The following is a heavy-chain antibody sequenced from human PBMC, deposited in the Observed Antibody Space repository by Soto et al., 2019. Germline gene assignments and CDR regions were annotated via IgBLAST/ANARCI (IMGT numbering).Heavy chain of an antibody. CDR2: VNIYEGST. Sequence: QVQLVQSGAEVKKPGASVKVSCKASGYTFTSYGITWVRQAPGQGLEWMGWVNIYEGSTNYAQKFQGRVTMTTDTSTSTVYLELRSLRSDDTAIYYGARERGGYSYGDYWGQGTLVTVSS. V-gene: IGHV1-18*01. CDR3: ARERGGYSYGDY. D-gene: IGHD5-18*01. CDR1: GYTFTSYG. J-gene: IGHJ4*02.